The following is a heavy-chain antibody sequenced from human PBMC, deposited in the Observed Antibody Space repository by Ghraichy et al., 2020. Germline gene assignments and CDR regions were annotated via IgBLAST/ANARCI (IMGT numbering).Heavy chain of an antibody. CDR1: GFTFSNYA. D-gene: IGHD1-26*01. CDR3: AKSGGTKGHYHFAY. CDR2: ISPSGGST. V-gene: IGHV3-23*01. J-gene: IGHJ4*02. Sequence: GGSLRLSCAASGFTFSNYAMTWVRQSPGKGLEWVSTISPSGGSTYYADSVKGRFTISRDSSKNTLFLQMNSLRAEDTAIYYCAKSGGTKGHYHFAYWGQGTLATVSS.